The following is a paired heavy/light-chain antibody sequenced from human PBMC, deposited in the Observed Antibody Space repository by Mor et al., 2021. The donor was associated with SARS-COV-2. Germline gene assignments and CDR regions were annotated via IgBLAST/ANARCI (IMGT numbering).Heavy chain of an antibody. CDR3: ARYDCSGGSCYDYYHYGMDV. J-gene: IGHJ6*02. Sequence: QVQLVESGGGLVKPGGSLRLSCAASGFTFSDYYMSWIRQAPGKGLEWVSYISSSGSTIYYADSVKGRFTISRDNAKNSLYLQMNSLRAEDTAVYYCARYDCSGGSCYDYYHYGMDVWGQGTTVTVSS. D-gene: IGHD2-15*01. CDR1: GFTFSDYY. V-gene: IGHV3-11*01. CDR2: ISSSGSTI.
Light chain of an antibody. J-gene: IGKJ4*01. CDR2: TLS. V-gene: IGKV2-40*01. CDR1: QSLLDSDDGNTY. Sequence: DIVMTQTPLSLPVTPGEPASISCRSSQSLLDSDDGNTYLDWYLQKPGQSPQLLIYTLSYRASGVPDRFSGSGSGTDFTLKISRVEAEDVGVYYCMQRIEFPPLTFGGGTKVEIK. CDR3: MQRIEFPPLT.